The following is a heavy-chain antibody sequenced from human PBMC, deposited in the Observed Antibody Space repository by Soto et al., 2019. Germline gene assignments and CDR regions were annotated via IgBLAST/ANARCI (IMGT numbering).Heavy chain of an antibody. CDR2: IYWDNDK. Sequence: QITLKESGPTLVKPTQTLTLTCTFSGFSLNTGGLAVGWIRQPPGKALEWLALIYWDNDKRYSPSLRSRLTIPKDTSKNQVVLTMTNMDPVDAATYYCVHSRCGGDCLQSYSSHYYYGMDVWGQGTTVTVSS. J-gene: IGHJ6*02. V-gene: IGHV2-5*02. CDR3: VHSRCGGDCLQSYSSHYYYGMDV. CDR1: GFSLNTGGLA. D-gene: IGHD2-21*02.